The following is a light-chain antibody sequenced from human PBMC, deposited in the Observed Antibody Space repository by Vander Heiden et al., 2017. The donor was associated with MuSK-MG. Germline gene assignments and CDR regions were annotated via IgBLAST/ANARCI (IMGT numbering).Light chain of an antibody. CDR3: TSYAANKFMV. Sequence: QSALTQPPSASGSPGQSVTISCTGTSSDVGYYDYVSWYQQHPGKAPKLIIYDVTKRPSGVPDRFSGSKSGNTASLTVSGLQSEDEADYYCTSYAANKFMVSGGGTKLTVL. CDR1: SSDVGYYDY. V-gene: IGLV2-8*01. J-gene: IGLJ2*01. CDR2: DVT.